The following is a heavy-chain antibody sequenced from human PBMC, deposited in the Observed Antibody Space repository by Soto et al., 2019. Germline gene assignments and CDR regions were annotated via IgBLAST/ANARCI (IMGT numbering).Heavy chain of an antibody. D-gene: IGHD3-9*01. J-gene: IGHJ3*02. CDR2: INHSGST. CDR3: ARVRDDILTGLIGAFDI. Sequence: SETLSLTCAVYGGSFSGYYWSWIRQPPGKGLEWIGEINHSGSTNYNPSLKSRVTISVDTSKNQFSLKLSSVTAADTAVYYCARVRDDILTGLIGAFDIWGQGTMVTVSS. V-gene: IGHV4-34*01. CDR1: GGSFSGYY.